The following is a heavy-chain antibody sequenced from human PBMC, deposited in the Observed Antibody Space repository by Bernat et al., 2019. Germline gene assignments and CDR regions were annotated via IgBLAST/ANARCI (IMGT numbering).Heavy chain of an antibody. Sequence: EVQLVESGGGVVQPGGSLRLSCSASGFTFDDYAMHWVRQAPGKGLEWVSLISGDGGSTYYADSVKCRFTISRDNSKTSLYLQMNSLRTEDTALYYCAKDLLGGRYGILTGSYFDYWGQGTLVTVSS. D-gene: IGHD3-9*01. CDR1: GFTFDDYA. J-gene: IGHJ4*02. V-gene: IGHV3-43*02. CDR2: ISGDGGST. CDR3: AKDLLGGRYGILTGSYFDY.